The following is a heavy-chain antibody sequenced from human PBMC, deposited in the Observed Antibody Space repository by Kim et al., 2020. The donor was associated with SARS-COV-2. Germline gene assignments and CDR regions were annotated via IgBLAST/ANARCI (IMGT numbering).Heavy chain of an antibody. Sequence: ADSVTGRVTISRHNAKNSLYLQMNSLRAEDTAVYYCARVRDGHSGYSYCDYWGQGTLVTVSS. CDR3: ARVRDGHSGYSYCDY. V-gene: IGHV3-11*05. D-gene: IGHD5-12*01. J-gene: IGHJ4*02.